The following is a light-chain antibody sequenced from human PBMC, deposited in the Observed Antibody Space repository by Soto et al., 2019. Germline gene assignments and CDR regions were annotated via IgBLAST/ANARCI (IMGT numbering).Light chain of an antibody. CDR3: QQSYSTPYT. J-gene: IGKJ2*01. Sequence: DIKMTQSPSSLSASVGDRVIITCRASQSVTNYLNWYQQKPGKAPKLLIYGTSTLQSGVPSRFGGSGSGTEFTLTISSLQPDDFVAYYCQQSYSTPYTFGQGTKVDI. CDR1: QSVTNY. V-gene: IGKV1-39*01. CDR2: GTS.